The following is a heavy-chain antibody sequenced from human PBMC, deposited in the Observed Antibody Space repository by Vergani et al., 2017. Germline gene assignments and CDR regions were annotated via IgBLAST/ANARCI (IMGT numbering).Heavy chain of an antibody. D-gene: IGHD5-12*01. CDR1: GYSISSGYY. CDR2: IYHSGST. J-gene: IGHJ6*02. Sequence: QVQLQESGPGLVKPSETLSLTCAVSGYSISSGYYWGWIRQPPGKGLEWIGSIYHSGSTYYNPSLKSRVTISVDTSKNQFSLKLSSVTAADTAVYYCAREYSGYDYYYYGMDVWGQGTTVTVSS. V-gene: IGHV4-38-2*01. CDR3: AREYSGYDYYYYGMDV.